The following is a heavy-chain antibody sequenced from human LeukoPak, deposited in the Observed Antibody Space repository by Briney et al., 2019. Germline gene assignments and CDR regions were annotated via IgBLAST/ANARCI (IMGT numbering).Heavy chain of an antibody. CDR2: IYPGDSDT. CDR1: GYSFTSYW. J-gene: IGHJ6*03. D-gene: IGHD6-6*01. Sequence: GESLKISCKGSGYSFTSYWIGWVRQMPGKGLEWMGTIYPGDSDTRYSPSFQGQVTISADKSISTAYLQWSSLKASDTAMYYCARQGSSSSGGTYYYYMDVWGKGTTVTVSS. V-gene: IGHV5-51*01. CDR3: ARQGSSSSGGTYYYYMDV.